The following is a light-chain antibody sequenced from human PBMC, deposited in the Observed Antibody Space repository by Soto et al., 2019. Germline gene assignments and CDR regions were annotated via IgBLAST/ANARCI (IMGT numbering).Light chain of an antibody. CDR1: SSDVGNYNY. J-gene: IGLJ1*01. V-gene: IGLV2-14*03. CDR2: DIS. CDR3: SSYTSSTTLYV. Sequence: QSALTQPASVSGSPGQSITISGTGASSDVGNYNYVSWYQQHPGKAHKLIIYDISNRPSGVSNRFSGSKSGNTASLTISGLQAEDEADYYCSSYTSSTTLYVFGTGTKVTVL.